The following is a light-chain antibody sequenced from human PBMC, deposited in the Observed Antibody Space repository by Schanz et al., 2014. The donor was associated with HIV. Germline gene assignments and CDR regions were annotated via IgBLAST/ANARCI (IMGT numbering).Light chain of an antibody. V-gene: IGKV1-5*03. CDR1: QSITDS. CDR3: HQYHSKSS. Sequence: DIQMTQSPPTLSASVGDRVTITCRASQSITDSLAWYQQKPGKAPKLLIYKASNLESGVPSRFRGRGSGTEFTLTISSLQPEDVAVYFCHQYHSKSSFGQGTKVEVK. CDR2: KAS. J-gene: IGKJ1*01.